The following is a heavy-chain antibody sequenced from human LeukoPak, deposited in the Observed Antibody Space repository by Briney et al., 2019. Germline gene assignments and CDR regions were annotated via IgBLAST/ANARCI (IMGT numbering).Heavy chain of an antibody. D-gene: IGHD3-10*01. CDR1: GFTFSTYS. V-gene: IGHV3-21*01. J-gene: IGHJ4*02. CDR2: ITSSSTSI. Sequence: GGSLRLSCAASGFTFSTYSMNWVRQAPGKGLEWVSSITSSSTSIYFADSVKGRFTISRDNAKNSLYLQMNSLRAEDTAVYYCARDYGGYFDYWGQGTLVTVSS. CDR3: ARDYGGYFDY.